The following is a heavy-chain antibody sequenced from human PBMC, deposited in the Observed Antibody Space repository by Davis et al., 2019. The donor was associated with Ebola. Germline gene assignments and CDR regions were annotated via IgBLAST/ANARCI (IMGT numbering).Heavy chain of an antibody. J-gene: IGHJ3*02. CDR1: GGTFSSYA. CDR3: TTPGGQDSGYDVFDI. Sequence: ASVKVSCKAPGGTFSSYAISWVRQAPGQGLEWMGMINPNDGRTIYAQKFQGRVTVTRDTSTTTVYMDLSSLRSEDTALYYCTTPGGQDSGYDVFDIWGQGTMVTVSS. CDR2: INPNDGRT. D-gene: IGHD5-12*01. V-gene: IGHV1-46*03.